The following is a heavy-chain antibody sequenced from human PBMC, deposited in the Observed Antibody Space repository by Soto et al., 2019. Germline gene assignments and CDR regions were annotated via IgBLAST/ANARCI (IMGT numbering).Heavy chain of an antibody. CDR3: AREASAVISLDY. J-gene: IGHJ4*02. CDR1: GSIITAYA. D-gene: IGHD6-19*01. V-gene: IGHV1-2*02. Sequence: SCKPAGSIITAYAMHWVRQAPGQGLEWVGWFNPNSGDTIYAQKFQGRVTLTGDTSISTAYMELYSLTSDDTAVYYCAREASAVISLDYWGQGPLVTVS. CDR2: FNPNSGDT.